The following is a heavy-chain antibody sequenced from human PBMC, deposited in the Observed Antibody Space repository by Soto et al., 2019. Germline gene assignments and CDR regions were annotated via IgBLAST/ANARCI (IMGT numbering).Heavy chain of an antibody. V-gene: IGHV1-2*02. CDR3: ARSQGYCSSTSCFVYNWFDP. CDR1: GYTFTGYY. D-gene: IGHD2-2*01. Sequence: ASVKVSCKASGYTFTGYYMHWVRQAPGQGLEWMGWINPNSGGTNYAQKFQGRVTMTRDTSISTAYMELSRLRSDDTAVYYCARSQGYCSSTSCFVYNWFDPWGQGTLVTVYS. CDR2: INPNSGGT. J-gene: IGHJ5*02.